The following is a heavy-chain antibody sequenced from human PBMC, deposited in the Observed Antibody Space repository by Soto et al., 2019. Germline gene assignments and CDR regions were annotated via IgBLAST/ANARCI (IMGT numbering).Heavy chain of an antibody. V-gene: IGHV3-33*01. CDR3: ARDLGRIWFGELVALGY. CDR2: IWYDGSNK. D-gene: IGHD3-10*01. CDR1: GFTFSSYG. J-gene: IGHJ4*02. Sequence: QVQLVESGGGVVQPGRSLRLSCAASGFTFSSYGMHWVRQAPGKGLEWVAVIWYDGSNKYYADSVKGRFTISRDNSKNTLYLQMNSLRAEDTAVYYCARDLGRIWFGELVALGYWGQGTLVTVSS.